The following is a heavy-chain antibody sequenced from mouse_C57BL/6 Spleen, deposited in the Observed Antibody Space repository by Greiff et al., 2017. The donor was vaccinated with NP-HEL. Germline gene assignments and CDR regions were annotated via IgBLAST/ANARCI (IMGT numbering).Heavy chain of an antibody. Sequence: EVQLVESGGGLVKPGGSLKFSCAASGFTFSDYGMHWVRQAPEKGLEWVAYISSGSSTIYYADTVKGRFTISRDNAKNTLFLQMTSLRSEDTAMYYCARGGNSYYYAMDYWGQGTSVTVSS. J-gene: IGHJ4*01. CDR2: ISSGSSTI. CDR3: ARGGNSYYYAMDY. V-gene: IGHV5-17*01. CDR1: GFTFSDYG. D-gene: IGHD2-1*01.